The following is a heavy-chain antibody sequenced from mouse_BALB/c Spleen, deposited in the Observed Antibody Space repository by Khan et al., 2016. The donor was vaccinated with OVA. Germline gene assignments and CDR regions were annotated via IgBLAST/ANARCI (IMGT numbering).Heavy chain of an antibody. CDR1: GYTFTNYG. D-gene: IGHD2-4*01. CDR3: TRRIRYFALDY. J-gene: IGHJ4*01. CDR2: INTYTGEP. V-gene: IGHV9-3-1*01. Sequence: QIQLVQSGPELKKPGETVKISCKASGYTFTNYGMNWVKQAPGKGLKWMGWINTYTGEPTYADDFKGRFAFSLETSASTAYLQINNLKKEDTATXFCTRRIRYFALDYWGQGTSVTVSS.